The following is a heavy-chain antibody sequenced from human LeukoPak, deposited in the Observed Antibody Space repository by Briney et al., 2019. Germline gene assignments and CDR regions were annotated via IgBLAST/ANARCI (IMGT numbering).Heavy chain of an antibody. CDR2: IYTGGST. Sequence: GGSLRLSCAASGFTVSNYYMSWVRQAPGKGLEWVSVIYTGGSTFYADSVKGRFTISRDNSRNTLFLQMISLRAEDTAVYFCARGYYYNSRAFSVDAFDIWGLGTMVTVSS. J-gene: IGHJ3*02. D-gene: IGHD3-22*01. V-gene: IGHV3-53*01. CDR3: ARGYYYNSRAFSVDAFDI. CDR1: GFTVSNYY.